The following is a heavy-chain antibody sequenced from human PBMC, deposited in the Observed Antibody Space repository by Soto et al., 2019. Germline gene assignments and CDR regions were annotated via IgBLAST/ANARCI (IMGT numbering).Heavy chain of an antibody. V-gene: IGHV3-7*03. CDR1: GFTFSSYS. CDR2: IKKDGSEE. Sequence: GSLRLSCAASGFTFSSYSMNWVRQAPGKGLEWVANIKKDGSEENYVDSVKGRFTVSRDNAKNSLYLQMNRLRDEDTAVYFCGRLFKSEESAYRTIDIWGQGTRVTVSS. D-gene: IGHD3-16*01. J-gene: IGHJ4*02. CDR3: GRLFKSEESAYRTIDI.